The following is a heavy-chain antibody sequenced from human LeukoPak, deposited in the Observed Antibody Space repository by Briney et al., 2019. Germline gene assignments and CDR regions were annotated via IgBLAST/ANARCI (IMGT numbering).Heavy chain of an antibody. V-gene: IGHV1-2*02. J-gene: IGHJ6*03. D-gene: IGHD3-9*01. CDR3: ARAVYDFLTGGSYYMDV. CDR1: GYTFTGYY. Sequence: ASVKVSCKASGYTFTGYYMHWVRQAPGQGLEWMGWINPNSGGTNYAQKFQGRVTITADKSTSTAYMELSSLRSEDTAVYYCARAVYDFLTGGSYYMDVWGKGTTVTVSS. CDR2: INPNSGGT.